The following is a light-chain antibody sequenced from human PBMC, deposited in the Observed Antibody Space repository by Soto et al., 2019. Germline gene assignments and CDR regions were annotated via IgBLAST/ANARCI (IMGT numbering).Light chain of an antibody. CDR3: QQYNSPWT. J-gene: IGKJ1*01. CDR1: QSISSW. CDR2: DAS. V-gene: IGKV1-5*01. Sequence: DIQMTQSPSTLSASVGDRVTITCRASQSISSWLAWYQQKPGKAPKLLIYDASSFESGVPSRFSGSGSGTEFTLTISSLQPDDFATYYCQQYNSPWTFGQGTKVEI.